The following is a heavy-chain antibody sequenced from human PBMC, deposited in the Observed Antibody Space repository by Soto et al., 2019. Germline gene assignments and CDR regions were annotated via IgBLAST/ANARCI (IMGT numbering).Heavy chain of an antibody. V-gene: IGHV4-34*01. J-gene: IGHJ6*02. CDR3: ARGRNAYYYYYGMDV. Sequence: SETLSLTCAVYGGSFSGYYWSWIRQPPGKGLEWIGEINHSGSTNYNPSLKSRVTISVDTSKNQFSLKLSSVTAADTAVYYCARGRNAYYYYYGMDVWGQGTTVTV. CDR2: INHSGST. CDR1: GGSFSGYY.